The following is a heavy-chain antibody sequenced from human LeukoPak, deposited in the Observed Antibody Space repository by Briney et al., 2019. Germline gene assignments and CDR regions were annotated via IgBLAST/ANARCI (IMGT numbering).Heavy chain of an antibody. Sequence: SGPTLVKPTQTLTLTCTFSGFSLSTSGVGVGWIRQPPGKALEWLALIYWNDDKRYSPSLKSRLTITKDTSKNQVVLTMTNMDPVDTATYYCAHRLVESSSWSYDYRGQGTLVTVSS. J-gene: IGHJ4*02. D-gene: IGHD6-13*01. CDR2: IYWNDDK. CDR1: GFSLSTSGVG. CDR3: AHRLVESSSWSYDY. V-gene: IGHV2-5*01.